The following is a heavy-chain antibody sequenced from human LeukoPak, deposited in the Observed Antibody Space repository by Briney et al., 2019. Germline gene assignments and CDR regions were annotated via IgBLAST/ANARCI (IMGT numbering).Heavy chain of an antibody. Sequence: ETLSLTCTVSGGPINNYYWTWIRQPAGKGLEWIGRIYSSGKTNYNPSLKSRVTMSVDTSNNQLSLMMTSVTAADTAVFYCARTPQGDNYFDYWGQGHLVTVSS. J-gene: IGHJ4*02. V-gene: IGHV4-4*07. D-gene: IGHD3-9*01. CDR3: ARTPQGDNYFDY. CDR1: GGPINNYY. CDR2: IYSSGKT.